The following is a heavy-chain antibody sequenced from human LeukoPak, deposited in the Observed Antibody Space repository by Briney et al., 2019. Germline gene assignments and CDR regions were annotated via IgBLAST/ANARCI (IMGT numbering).Heavy chain of an antibody. Sequence: GGSLRLSCAASGFTFSSYWMSWVRLAPGKGLEWVANIKQDGSENYYVDSVKGRFTISRDNAKNSLYLQMNSLRAEDTAAYYCARQISSSWSDYFDYWGQGTLVTVSS. D-gene: IGHD6-13*01. CDR2: IKQDGSEN. J-gene: IGHJ4*02. V-gene: IGHV3-7*01. CDR3: ARQISSSWSDYFDY. CDR1: GFTFSSYW.